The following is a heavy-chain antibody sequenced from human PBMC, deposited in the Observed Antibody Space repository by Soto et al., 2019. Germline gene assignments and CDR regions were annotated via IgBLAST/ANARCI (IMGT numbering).Heavy chain of an antibody. D-gene: IGHD3-3*01. CDR1: GGSFGNSA. J-gene: IGHJ4*02. V-gene: IGHV1-69*13. CDR2: FIPVYRTL. CDR3: ATGVVWIGYFTVDS. Sequence: SVKVSCKASGGSFGNSAINWVRQTPGQGLEWLGGFIPVYRTLNYAQKFQGRVAITADESTGTAYMTLSSLASDDTAVYYCATGVVWIGYFTVDSWGQGTRVTVSS.